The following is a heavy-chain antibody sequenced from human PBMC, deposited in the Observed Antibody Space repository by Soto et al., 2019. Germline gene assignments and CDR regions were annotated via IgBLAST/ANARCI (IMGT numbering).Heavy chain of an antibody. D-gene: IGHD5-12*01. CDR3: ARGRIVASIHDAFEI. CDR2: ISAYNGNR. CDR1: GYPFTSYG. J-gene: IGHJ3*02. V-gene: IGHV1-18*01. Sequence: QGQLLQSGDEVKTPGASVRVSCRASGYPFTSYGISWVRQAPGQGLEWVAWISAYNGNRDIAQKFQGRVTKTLETSTGTAHMELGDLTSADTAVYYCARGRIVASIHDAFEIWGQGTNVTVSS.